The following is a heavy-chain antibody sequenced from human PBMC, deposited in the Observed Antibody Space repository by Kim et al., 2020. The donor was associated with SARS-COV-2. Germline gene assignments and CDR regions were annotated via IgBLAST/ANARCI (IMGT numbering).Heavy chain of an antibody. D-gene: IGHD3-10*01. CDR1: GFTFSSYA. Sequence: GGSLRLSCAASGFTFSSYAMHWVRQAPGKGLEWVAVISYDGSNKYYADSVKGRFTISRDNSKNTLYLQMNSLRAEDTAVYYCARSLGKRVRGVDYWGQGTLVTVSS. CDR3: ARSLGKRVRGVDY. CDR2: ISYDGSNK. J-gene: IGHJ4*02. V-gene: IGHV3-30*04.